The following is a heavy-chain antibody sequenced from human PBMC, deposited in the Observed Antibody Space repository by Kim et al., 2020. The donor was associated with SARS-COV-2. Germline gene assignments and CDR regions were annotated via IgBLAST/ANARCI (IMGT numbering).Heavy chain of an antibody. D-gene: IGHD6-13*01. J-gene: IGHJ5*02. CDR2: ISSSGSTI. CDR3: ARDEYFRPGSSSWTINWFDP. V-gene: IGHV3-48*03. Sequence: GGSLRLSCAASGFTFSSYEMNWVRQAPGKGLEWVSYISSSGSTIYYADSVKGRFTISRDNAKNSLYLQMNSLRAEDTAVYYCARDEYFRPGSSSWTINWFDPWGQGTLVTVSS. CDR1: GFTFSSYE.